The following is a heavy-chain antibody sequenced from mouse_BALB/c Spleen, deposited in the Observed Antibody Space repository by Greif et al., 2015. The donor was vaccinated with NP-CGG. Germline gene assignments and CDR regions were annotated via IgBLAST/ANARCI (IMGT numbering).Heavy chain of an antibody. CDR2: IWSGGST. J-gene: IGHJ3*01. D-gene: IGHD2-2*01. V-gene: IGHV2-4-1*01. CDR1: GFSLTSYG. CDR3: ARKEGLRRGSWFAY. Sequence: QVQLQQSGPGLVQPSQSLSITCTVSGFSLTSYGVHWVRQSPGKGLEWLGVIWSGGSTDYYAAFISRLSISKDNSKSQVFFKMNSLQADDTAIYYCARKEGLRRGSWFAYWGQGTLVTVSA.